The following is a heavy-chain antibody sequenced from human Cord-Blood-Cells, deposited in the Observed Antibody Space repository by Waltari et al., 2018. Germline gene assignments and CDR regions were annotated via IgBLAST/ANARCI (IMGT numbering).Heavy chain of an antibody. CDR1: GLPFSSYE. CDR2: ISMSGRTI. D-gene: IGHD6-6*01. CDR3: ARGSSSSAAIDY. V-gene: IGHV3-48*03. Sequence: EVQLVESGGGLVQPGGSLRLSCAASGLPFSSYEMNWVRQATGKGLEVGSRISMSGRTIYYADSVKGRLTISGDNAKNSLYLQMNSLRAEDTAVYYCARGSSSSAAIDYWGQGTLVTVSS. J-gene: IGHJ4*02.